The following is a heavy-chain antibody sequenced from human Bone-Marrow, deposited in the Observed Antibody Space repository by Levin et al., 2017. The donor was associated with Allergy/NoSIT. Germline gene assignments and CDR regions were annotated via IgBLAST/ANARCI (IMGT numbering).Heavy chain of an antibody. Sequence: PGGSLRLSCAASGFTFSSYAMSWVRQAPGKGLEWVSAISGSGGSTYYADSVKGRFTISRDNSKNTLYLQMNSLRAEDTAVYYCACIVVVTPDAFDIWGQGTMVTVSS. V-gene: IGHV3-23*01. D-gene: IGHD2-21*02. CDR2: ISGSGGST. J-gene: IGHJ3*02. CDR1: GFTFSSYA. CDR3: ACIVVVTPDAFDI.